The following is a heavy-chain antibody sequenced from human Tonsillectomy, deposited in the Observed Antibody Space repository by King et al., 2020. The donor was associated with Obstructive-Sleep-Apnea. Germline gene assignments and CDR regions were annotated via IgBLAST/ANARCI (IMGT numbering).Heavy chain of an antibody. Sequence: QLQESGPGLVKPSETLSLTCTVSGGSISGSSYYWGWFRQPPGKGLEWIGNIYYSGSTHYNPALKSRVTISVDTSKNQFSLKLTSLTAADTAVYYCARRKENFGTDYWGQGTLVTVSP. D-gene: IGHD6-13*01. V-gene: IGHV4-39*07. CDR2: IYYSGST. CDR3: ARRKENFGTDY. J-gene: IGHJ4*02. CDR1: GGSISGSSYY.